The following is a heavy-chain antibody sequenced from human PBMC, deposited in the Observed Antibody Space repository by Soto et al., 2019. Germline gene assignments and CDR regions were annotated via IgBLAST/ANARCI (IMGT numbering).Heavy chain of an antibody. J-gene: IGHJ4*02. CDR1: GFSRITSGVG. CDR3: AHTMAPRIFDY. CDR2: IYWDDDK. Sequence: QITLKEAGPTLVKPTQTLTLTCSFSGFSRITSGVGVGWIRQPPGKALEWLALIYWDDDKGYSTSLKSRRTITKDTSRNQVVLTMTNMDPADTATYYCAHTMAPRIFDYWGQGTLVTVSS. V-gene: IGHV2-5*02.